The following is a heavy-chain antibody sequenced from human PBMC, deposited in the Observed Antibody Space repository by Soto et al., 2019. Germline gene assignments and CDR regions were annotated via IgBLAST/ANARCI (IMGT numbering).Heavy chain of an antibody. CDR3: ARGAVETPTYYYYGMDV. Sequence: SXKVSFKASGYTXTGYYMHLVRQAPGQGLEWMGWINPNSGGTNYAQKFQGWVTMTRDTSISTAYMELSRLRSYDTAVYYCARGAVETPTYYYYGMDVWGQGTTGTVS. CDR2: INPNSGGT. V-gene: IGHV1-2*04. CDR1: GYTXTGYY. J-gene: IGHJ6*02. D-gene: IGHD2-15*01.